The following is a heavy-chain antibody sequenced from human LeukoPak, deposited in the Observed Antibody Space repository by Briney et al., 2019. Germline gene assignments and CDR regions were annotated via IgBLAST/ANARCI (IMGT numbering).Heavy chain of an antibody. Sequence: PGGSLRLSCAASGFTFDDYYMSWIRQAPGKGRQWISSISASGTMTFYADSVQGGVTISRDNAKNSLHLQLYKQRADSTGVCYCARHMVLRPCDYWRQGTLDAVSS. V-gene: IGHV3-11*01. CDR2: ISASGTMT. J-gene: IGHJ4*02. D-gene: IGHD4/OR15-4a*01. CDR1: GFTFDDYY. CDR3: ARHMVLRPCDY.